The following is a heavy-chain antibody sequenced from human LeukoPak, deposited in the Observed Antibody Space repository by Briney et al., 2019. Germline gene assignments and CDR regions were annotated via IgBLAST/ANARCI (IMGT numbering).Heavy chain of an antibody. Sequence: SETLSLTCTVSDYSISSGYGYYWGWIRQPPGKGLEWVGIIYHSGGTYYNPSLRSRVTIAVDTSKNQISLNLHSVTAADTAVYYCARGSHPVTGTLGGYFDPWGQGTLVTVSS. CDR2: IYHSGGT. J-gene: IGHJ4*02. CDR3: ARGSHPVTGTLGGYFDP. D-gene: IGHD6-19*01. V-gene: IGHV4-38-2*02. CDR1: DYSISSGYGYY.